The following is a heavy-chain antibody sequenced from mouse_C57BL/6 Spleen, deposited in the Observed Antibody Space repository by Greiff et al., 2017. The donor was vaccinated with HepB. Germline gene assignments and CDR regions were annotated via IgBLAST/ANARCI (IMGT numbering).Heavy chain of an antibody. CDR3: ARVLYSSYAFGY. CDR2: ISSGSSTI. V-gene: IGHV5-17*01. D-gene: IGHD1-1*01. J-gene: IGHJ2*01. Sequence: EVMLVESGGGLVKPGGSLKLSCAASGFTFSDYGMHWVRQAPEKGLEWVAYISSGSSTIYYADTVKSRFTISRDNAKHTLFLQMTSLRSDDTAMYYCARVLYSSYAFGYWGQCTTLTVSS. CDR1: GFTFSDYG.